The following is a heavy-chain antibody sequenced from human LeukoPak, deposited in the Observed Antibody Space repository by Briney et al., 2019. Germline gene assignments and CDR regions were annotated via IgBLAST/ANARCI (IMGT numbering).Heavy chain of an antibody. J-gene: IGHJ3*01. V-gene: IGHV1-18*01. CDR2: VNSDTGST. Sequence: ASVKVSCKASGYSFKNYGMTWVRQAPGQGLEWMGWVNSDTGSTVSAQAFQGRVALTTDTSTNTIHMELRSLTSDDTAVYFCARDDSCSGDKCVSLGGFDVWGQGTTVIVSS. D-gene: IGHD3-16*01. CDR3: ARDDSCSGDKCVSLGGFDV. CDR1: GYSFKNYG.